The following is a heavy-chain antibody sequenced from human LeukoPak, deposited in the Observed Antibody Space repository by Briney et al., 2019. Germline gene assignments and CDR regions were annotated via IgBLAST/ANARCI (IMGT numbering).Heavy chain of an antibody. J-gene: IGHJ4*02. V-gene: IGHV1-2*02. CDR2: INPNSGGT. Sequence: GASVKVSCKASGYTFTGYYMHWVRQAPGQGLEWMGWINPNSGGTNYAQKFQGRVTMTRDTSISTAYMELSRLRSDDTAVYYCARDRIRGLLHRAIAAAESPYYWGQGTLVTVSS. CDR3: ARDRIRGLLHRAIAAAESPYY. D-gene: IGHD6-13*01. CDR1: GYTFTGYY.